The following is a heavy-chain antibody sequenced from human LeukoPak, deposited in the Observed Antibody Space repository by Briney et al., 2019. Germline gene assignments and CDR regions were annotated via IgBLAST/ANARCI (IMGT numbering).Heavy chain of an antibody. CDR3: ARALGYCSGGSCTRGYNWFDP. CDR1: GGSISSSDYY. CDR2: IHYGGST. J-gene: IGHJ5*02. V-gene: IGHV4-39*01. Sequence: PSETLSLTCTVSGGSISSSDYYWGWIRQAPGKGLEWIGSIHYGGSTYYNPSLESRVTISVDTSMNQFSLKLSFVTTADTAVYYCARALGYCSGGSCTRGYNWFDPWGQGTLVTVPS. D-gene: IGHD2-15*01.